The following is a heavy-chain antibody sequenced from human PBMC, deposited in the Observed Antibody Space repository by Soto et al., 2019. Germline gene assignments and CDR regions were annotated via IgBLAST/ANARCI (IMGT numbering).Heavy chain of an antibody. CDR2: ISAYNGNT. Sequence: QVQLVQSGAEVKKPGASVKVSCKASGYTFTSYGISWVRQAPGQGLEWMGWISAYNGNTNYAQKLQGRVTMTTDTSTSTAYMELRSLRSDDTPVYYCAREGDRCISTSCYDWFDPWGQGTLVTVSS. D-gene: IGHD2-2*01. CDR3: AREGDRCISTSCYDWFDP. V-gene: IGHV1-18*01. J-gene: IGHJ5*02. CDR1: GYTFTSYG.